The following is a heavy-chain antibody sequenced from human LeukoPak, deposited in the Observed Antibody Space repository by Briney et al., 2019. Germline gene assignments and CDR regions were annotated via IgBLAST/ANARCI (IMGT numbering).Heavy chain of an antibody. CDR3: ARDYAS. Sequence: SETLSLTCTVSGGSISSYYWSWIRQPPGKGLEWIGYIYYSGSTNYNPSLKSRVTISVDTSKNQFSLKLSSVTAADTAVYYCARDYASWGQGTMVTVSS. D-gene: IGHD4-17*01. V-gene: IGHV4-59*12. CDR2: IYYSGST. J-gene: IGHJ3*01. CDR1: GGSISSYY.